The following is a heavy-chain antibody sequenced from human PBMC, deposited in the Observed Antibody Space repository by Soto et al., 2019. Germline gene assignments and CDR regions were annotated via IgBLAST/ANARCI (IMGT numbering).Heavy chain of an antibody. Sequence: GGSLRLSCAASGFTFSSYSMNLVRQAPGKGLECVSSISSSSSYIYYADSVKGRFTISRDNAKNSLYLQMNSLRAEDTAVYYCARRDVHSSGYYSYYYYYYGMDVWGQGTTVTVSS. CDR2: ISSSSSYI. CDR1: GFTFSSYS. V-gene: IGHV3-21*01. J-gene: IGHJ6*02. D-gene: IGHD3-22*01. CDR3: ARRDVHSSGYYSYYYYYYGMDV.